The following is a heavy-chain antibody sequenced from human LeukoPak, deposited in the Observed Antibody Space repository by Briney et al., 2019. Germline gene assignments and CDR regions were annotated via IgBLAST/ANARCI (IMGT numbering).Heavy chain of an antibody. CDR2: ISGSGGST. Sequence: GGSLRLSCAVSRFTFSSYAMSWVRQAPGKGLEWVSAISGSGGSTYYADSVKGRFTISRDNSKNTLYLQMSSLRAEDTAVYYCAKDQRGYGDYADVWFDPWGQGTLVTVSS. V-gene: IGHV3-23*01. D-gene: IGHD4-17*01. J-gene: IGHJ5*02. CDR3: AKDQRGYGDYADVWFDP. CDR1: RFTFSSYA.